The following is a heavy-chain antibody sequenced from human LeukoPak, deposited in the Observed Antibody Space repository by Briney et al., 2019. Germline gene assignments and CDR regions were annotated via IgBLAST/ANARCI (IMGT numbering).Heavy chain of an antibody. CDR3: ARVDRYCSSTSCSTFYFDY. CDR2: INPSGGST. J-gene: IGHJ4*02. D-gene: IGHD2-2*01. CDR1: GYTFTSYY. Sequence: ASVKVSCKASGYTFTSYYMHWVRQAPGQGLEWMRIINPSGGSTSYAQKFQGRVTMTRDTSTSTVYMELSSLRSEDTAVYYCARVDRYCSSTSCSTFYFDYWGQGTLVTVSS. V-gene: IGHV1-46*01.